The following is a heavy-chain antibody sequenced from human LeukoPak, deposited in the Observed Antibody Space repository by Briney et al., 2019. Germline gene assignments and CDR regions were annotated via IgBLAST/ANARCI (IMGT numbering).Heavy chain of an antibody. D-gene: IGHD3-3*01. J-gene: IGHJ2*01. Sequence: TSETLSLTCTVSGGSISSYYWSWIRQPPGKGLEWIGYIYYSGSTNYNPSLKSRVTISVDRSKNQFSLKLSSVTAADTAVYYCARGRTEGYDFWSGYPDGCFDLWGRGTLVTVSS. V-gene: IGHV4-59*12. CDR1: GGSISSYY. CDR2: IYYSGST. CDR3: ARGRTEGYDFWSGYPDGCFDL.